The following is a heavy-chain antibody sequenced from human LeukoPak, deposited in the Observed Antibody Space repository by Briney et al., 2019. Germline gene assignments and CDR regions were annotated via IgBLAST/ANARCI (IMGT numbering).Heavy chain of an antibody. CDR3: TRRRDSTTGGAFDI. CDR1: GYSFPSYW. Sequence: LGESLKISCKGSGYSFPSYWIGWVRQMPGKGLEWMGIISPADSDTRYSPSFQGQVTISADKSISTAYLQWSGMKTSDTAIYYCTRRRDSTTGGAFDIWGQGTLVTVSS. CDR2: ISPADSDT. V-gene: IGHV5-51*01. D-gene: IGHD6-13*01. J-gene: IGHJ3*02.